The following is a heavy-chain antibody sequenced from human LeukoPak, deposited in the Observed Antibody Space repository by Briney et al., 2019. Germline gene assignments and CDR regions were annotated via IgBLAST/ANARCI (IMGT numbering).Heavy chain of an antibody. J-gene: IGHJ3*02. CDR2: ISNGGTT. CDR3: VRLQPNTGEWAFDI. D-gene: IGHD1-1*01. CDR1: GDSISKYH. V-gene: IGHV4-59*01. Sequence: PSETLSLTCTVSGDSISKYHWSWIPQPPEEGVEWLGYISNGGTTKYNPSIKSRVTISVDTSNNQLSLRLSSVTAADTAVYHCVRLQPNTGEWAFDIWGQGTMVSVSS.